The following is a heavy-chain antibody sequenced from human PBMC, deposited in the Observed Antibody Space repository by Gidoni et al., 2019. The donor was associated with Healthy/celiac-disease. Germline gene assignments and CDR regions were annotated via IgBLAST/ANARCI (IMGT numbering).Heavy chain of an antibody. CDR1: GYPLSEFS. D-gene: IGHD4-17*01. Sequence: QVQLVQSGAEVQKPGASVKVSCKVSGYPLSEFSMPWVRQAPGKGLEWMGGFDPEDGETIYAQKFQGRVTMTEDTSTDTAYMELSSLRSEDTAVYYCATAPTCPVTTCSWFDPWGQGTLVTVSS. J-gene: IGHJ5*02. V-gene: IGHV1-24*01. CDR2: FDPEDGET. CDR3: ATAPTCPVTTCSWFDP.